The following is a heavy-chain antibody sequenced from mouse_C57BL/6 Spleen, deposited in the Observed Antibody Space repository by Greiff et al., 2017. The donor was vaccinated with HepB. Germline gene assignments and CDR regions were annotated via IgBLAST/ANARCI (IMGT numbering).Heavy chain of an antibody. V-gene: IGHV1-69*01. CDR1: GYTFTSYW. J-gene: IGHJ2*01. D-gene: IGHD2-10*02. CDR3: ARLYGYYFDY. Sequence: QVQLQQPGAELVMPGASVKLSCKASGYTFTSYWMHWVKQRPGQGLEWIGEIDPSDSYTNYNQKFKGKSTLTEDKSSSTAYMQLSSLTSEDSAVYYCARLYGYYFDYWGQGTTLTVSA. CDR2: IDPSDSYT.